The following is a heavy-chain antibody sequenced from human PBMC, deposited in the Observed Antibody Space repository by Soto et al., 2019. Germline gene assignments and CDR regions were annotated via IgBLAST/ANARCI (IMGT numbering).Heavy chain of an antibody. CDR2: MNPNSGNT. CDR3: ARGVSTSCYTSGCYYYYMDV. CDR1: GYTFTSYG. J-gene: IGHJ6*03. Sequence: ASVKVSCKASGYTFTSYGISWVRQAPGQGLEWMGWMNPNSGNTGYAQKFQGRVTMTRNTSISTAYMELSSLRSEDTAVYYCARGVSTSCYTSGCYYYYMDVWGKGTTVTVSS. D-gene: IGHD2-2*01. V-gene: IGHV1-8*02.